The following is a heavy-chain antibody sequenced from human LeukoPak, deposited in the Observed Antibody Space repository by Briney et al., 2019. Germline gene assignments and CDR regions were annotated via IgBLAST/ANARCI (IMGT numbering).Heavy chain of an antibody. V-gene: IGHV4-61*05. CDR1: GGSISSSSYY. J-gene: IGHJ5*02. Sequence: SETLSLTCTVSGGSISSSSYYWGWIRQPPGKGLEWIGYIYYSGSTDYNPSLKSRVTMSLDTSNNQFSLNLSSVTAADTAVYYCARGGDYYGSGRGNWFDPWGQGTLVTVSS. D-gene: IGHD3-10*01. CDR3: ARGGDYYGSGRGNWFDP. CDR2: IYYSGST.